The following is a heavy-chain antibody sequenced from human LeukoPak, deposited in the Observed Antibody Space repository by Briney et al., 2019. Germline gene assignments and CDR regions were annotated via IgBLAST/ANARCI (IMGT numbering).Heavy chain of an antibody. Sequence: QSGGSLRLSCTASGFTFDAYAMYWVRQAPGKGLEWVSLTSANGENTYYADSVKGRFTISRDTSKNSLYLQMNFLTSGDTAFYSCAKGRRDDSFYGSFDSWGRGTPVAVSS. D-gene: IGHD2-2*01. CDR3: AKGRRDDSFYGSFDS. V-gene: IGHV3-43*02. CDR2: TSANGENT. CDR1: GFTFDAYA. J-gene: IGHJ4*02.